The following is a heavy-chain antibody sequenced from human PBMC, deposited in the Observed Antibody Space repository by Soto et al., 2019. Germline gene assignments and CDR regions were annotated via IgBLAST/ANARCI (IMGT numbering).Heavy chain of an antibody. J-gene: IGHJ6*02. CDR2: TSYDGNKK. Sequence: QVQLVESGGGVVQPGRSLWLSCIGSGFTFSKYAIHWVRQAPGKGLEWVAVTSYDGNKKDYADSVKGRFTISRDNSKNTLYLQMNSLIPDDTAVYYCARDPAYQAQYGMDVWGQGTTVTVSS. CDR3: ARDPAYQAQYGMDV. CDR1: GFTFSKYA. D-gene: IGHD2-2*01. V-gene: IGHV3-30-3*01.